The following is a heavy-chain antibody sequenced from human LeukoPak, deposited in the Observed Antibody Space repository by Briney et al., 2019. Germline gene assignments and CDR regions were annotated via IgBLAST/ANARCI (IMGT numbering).Heavy chain of an antibody. J-gene: IGHJ4*02. CDR3: VVVTAIRGYYFDY. D-gene: IGHD2-21*02. Sequence: GGSLRLXCAASGFTFSSYAMSWVRQAPGKGLEWVSAISGSGGSTYYADSVKGRFTISRDNSKNTLYLQMNSLRAEDTAVYYCVVVTAIRGYYFDYWGQGTLVTVSS. V-gene: IGHV3-23*01. CDR1: GFTFSSYA. CDR2: ISGSGGST.